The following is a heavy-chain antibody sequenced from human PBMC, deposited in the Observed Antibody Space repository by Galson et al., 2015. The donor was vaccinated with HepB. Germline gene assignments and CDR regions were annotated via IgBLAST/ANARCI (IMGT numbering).Heavy chain of an antibody. V-gene: IGHV5-10-1*01. CDR1: GYSFSSYW. Sequence: QSGAEVKKPGESLRVSCQGSGYSFSSYWISWVRQMPGKGLEWMGRIDPSDSQTDYSPSFQGHVTISADRSISTAYLQRSSLKASDTAMYYCARRSYLSSWYFDLWGRGTLVTVSS. D-gene: IGHD5-18*01. CDR3: ARRSYLSSWYFDL. J-gene: IGHJ2*01. CDR2: IDPSDSQT.